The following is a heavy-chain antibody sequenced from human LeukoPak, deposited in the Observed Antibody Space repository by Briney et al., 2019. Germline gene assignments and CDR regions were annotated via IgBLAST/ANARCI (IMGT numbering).Heavy chain of an antibody. Sequence: ASVKVSCKASGYTFTGYYMHWVRQAPGQGLEWMGWINPNSGGTNYAQKFQGRVTMTRDTSISTAYMELSRLRSDDTAVYYCARDFDDSSGYGLGYFDYWGQGTLVTVSS. CDR3: ARDFDDSSGYGLGYFDY. J-gene: IGHJ4*02. CDR1: GYTFTGYY. D-gene: IGHD3-22*01. CDR2: INPNSGGT. V-gene: IGHV1-2*02.